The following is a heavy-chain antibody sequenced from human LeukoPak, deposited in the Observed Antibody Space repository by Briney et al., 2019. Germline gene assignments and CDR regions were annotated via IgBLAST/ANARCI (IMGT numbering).Heavy chain of an antibody. CDR2: INPKSGGT. CDR3: ARDWTGGSHDY. Sequence: ASVKVSCKASRYTITAYYIHWVRQAPGQGLEWMGQINPKSGGTKYAQKFQGRVTMTRDTSSNTAYMELSGLRSDDTTMYYCARDWTGGSHDYWGQGTLVTVSP. V-gene: IGHV1-2*06. J-gene: IGHJ4*02. CDR1: RYTITAYY. D-gene: IGHD1-26*01.